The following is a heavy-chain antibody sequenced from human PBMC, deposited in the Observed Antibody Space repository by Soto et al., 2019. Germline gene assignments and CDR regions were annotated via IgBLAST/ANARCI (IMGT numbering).Heavy chain of an antibody. CDR3: ARVTYYYDSSGYYYPYYFDY. J-gene: IGHJ4*02. V-gene: IGHV1-18*01. Sequence: ASVKVSCKASGYAFTSYGISWVRQAPGQGLEWMGWISAYNGNTNYAQKLQGRVTMTTDISTSTAYMELRSLRSDDTAVYYCARVTYYYDSSGYYYPYYFDYWGQGTLVTVSS. CDR1: GYAFTSYG. CDR2: ISAYNGNT. D-gene: IGHD3-22*01.